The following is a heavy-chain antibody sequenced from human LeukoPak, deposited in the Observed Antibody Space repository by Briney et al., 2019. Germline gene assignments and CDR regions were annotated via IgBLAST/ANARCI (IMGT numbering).Heavy chain of an antibody. D-gene: IGHD6-19*01. J-gene: IGHJ4*02. CDR2: IYYSGST. Sequence: PSETLSLTCTVSGGSISSSSYYWGWIRQPPGKGLEWIGSIYYSGSTYYNPSLKSRVTISVDTSKSQFSLKLSSVTAADTAVYYCASKAAVAGTIDYWGQGTLVTVSS. V-gene: IGHV4-39*01. CDR3: ASKAAVAGTIDY. CDR1: GGSISSSSYY.